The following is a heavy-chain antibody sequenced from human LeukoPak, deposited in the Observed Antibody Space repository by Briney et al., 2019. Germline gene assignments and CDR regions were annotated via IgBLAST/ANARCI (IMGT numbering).Heavy chain of an antibody. CDR3: ARALRNTALRPAYYYGMDV. Sequence: PGGSLRLSCAASGFTFDDYGMSWVRQAPGKGLEWVSIIYSGGTTYYADSVKGRFTISRDNRRNTLNLQMNNLRADDTAVYYCARALRNTALRPAYYYGMDVWGQGTTVTVSS. J-gene: IGHJ6*02. CDR2: IYSGGTT. V-gene: IGHV3-66*01. D-gene: IGHD5-18*01. CDR1: GFTFDDYG.